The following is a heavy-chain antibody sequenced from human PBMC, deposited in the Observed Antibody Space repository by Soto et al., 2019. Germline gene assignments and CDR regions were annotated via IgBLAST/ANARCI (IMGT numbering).Heavy chain of an antibody. V-gene: IGHV4-39*01. D-gene: IGHD6-13*01. CDR3: ARRQSSSWYVL. Sequence: SLTCTVSGGSISSSSYYWGWIRQPPGKGLEWIGSIYYSGSTYYNPSLKSRVTISVDTSKNQFSLKLSSVTAADTAVYYCARRQSSSWYVLWGPGTLVTVSS. J-gene: IGHJ4*02. CDR2: IYYSGST. CDR1: GGSISSSSYY.